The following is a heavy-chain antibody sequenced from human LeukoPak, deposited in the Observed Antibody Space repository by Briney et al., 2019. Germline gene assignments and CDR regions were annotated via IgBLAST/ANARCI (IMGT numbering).Heavy chain of an antibody. CDR2: ITGSGGST. Sequence: GGSLRLSCAASGFTLSSHGMSWVRQAPGKGLEWASEITGSGGSTYYADSVKGRFTISRDNSKNTLYLQMNSLRAEDTAIYYCARELFDFDYWGQGTLVTVSS. D-gene: IGHD3-10*01. CDR3: ARELFDFDY. J-gene: IGHJ4*02. V-gene: IGHV3-23*01. CDR1: GFTLSSHG.